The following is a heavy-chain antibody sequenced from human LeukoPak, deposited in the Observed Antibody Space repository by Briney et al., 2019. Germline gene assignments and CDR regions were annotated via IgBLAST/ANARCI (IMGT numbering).Heavy chain of an antibody. D-gene: IGHD3-22*01. V-gene: IGHV3-9*01. CDR2: ISWNSGSI. CDR3: AKDYYYDSSGYYWAPGDY. CDR1: GFTFDDYA. J-gene: IGHJ4*02. Sequence: GGSLRPSCAASGFTFDDYAMDWVRQAPGKGLEWVSGISWNSGSIGYADSVKGRFTICRDNAKNSLYLQMNSLRAEDTALYYCAKDYYYDSSGYYWAPGDYWGQGTLVTVSS.